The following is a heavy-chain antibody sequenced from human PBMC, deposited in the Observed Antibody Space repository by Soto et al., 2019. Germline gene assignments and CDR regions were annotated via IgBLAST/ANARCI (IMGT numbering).Heavy chain of an antibody. CDR3: ARDRLGDYDSSGYYDY. J-gene: IGHJ4*02. V-gene: IGHV1-18*01. D-gene: IGHD3-22*01. CDR2: ISAYNGNT. CDR1: GYTFTSYG. Sequence: QVQLVQSGAEVKKPGASVKVSCKASGYTFTSYGISWVRQAPGQGLEWMGWISAYNGNTNYAQKLQGRVTMTTDTXTXXAYLELRSLRADDTAVYYCARDRLGDYDSSGYYDYWGQGTLVTVSS.